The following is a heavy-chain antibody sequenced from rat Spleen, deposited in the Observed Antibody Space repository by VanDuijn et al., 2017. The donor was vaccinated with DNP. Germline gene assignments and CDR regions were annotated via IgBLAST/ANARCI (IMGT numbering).Heavy chain of an antibody. CDR2: ISYSGST. Sequence: EVQLQESGPXLVKPSQSXSLTXXVTGXXITXXYRWNWIRKXPGNKMEWIGHISYSGSTSYNPSRKSRITITRDTSKNQFFLQLNSVTTEDTATYYCARLGGSYAMDAWGQGTSVTVSS. CDR1: GXXITXXY. CDR3: ARLGGSYAMDA. J-gene: IGHJ4*01. V-gene: IGHV3-1*01. D-gene: IGHD4-3*01.